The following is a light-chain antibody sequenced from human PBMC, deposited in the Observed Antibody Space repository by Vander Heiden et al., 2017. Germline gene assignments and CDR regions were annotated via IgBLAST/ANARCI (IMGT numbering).Light chain of an antibody. CDR1: SSNIGHTA. Sequence: QSVLPQPPSVSAVPRQRVTISCSGSSSNIGHTAVNWYQQLTGQAPKLLIYYDDLLPSGVSDRFSCSKSGTSASLAISGLQSEDEADYYCAAWDDSLNGVVFGGGTKLTVL. CDR3: AAWDDSLNGVV. CDR2: YDD. J-gene: IGLJ2*01. V-gene: IGLV1-36*01.